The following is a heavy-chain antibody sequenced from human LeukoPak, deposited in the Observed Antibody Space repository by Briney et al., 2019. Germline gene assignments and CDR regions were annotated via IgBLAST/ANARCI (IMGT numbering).Heavy chain of an antibody. J-gene: IGHJ4*02. CDR3: ARDYYGSGSYSSFDY. V-gene: IGHV3-21*01. CDR2: ISSSSSYI. Sequence: PGGSLRLSCAASGFTFNSYSMNWVRQAPGKGLEWVSSISSSSSYIYYADSVMGRFTISRDNAKNSLYLEMNSLRAEDTAVYYCARDYYGSGSYSSFDYWGQGTLVTVSS. D-gene: IGHD3-10*01. CDR1: GFTFNSYS.